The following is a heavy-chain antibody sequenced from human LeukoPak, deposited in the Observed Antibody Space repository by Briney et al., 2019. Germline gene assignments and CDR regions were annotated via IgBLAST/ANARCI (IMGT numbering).Heavy chain of an antibody. D-gene: IGHD1-26*01. CDR3: ARLIGSYRYFDY. CDR2: IKQDGSEK. Sequence: PGGSLRLSCAAPGFTFSNYWMTWVRQAPGKGLEWAANIKQDGSEKYYVDSVKGRFTISRDNAKNSLYLQMNSLRAEDTAVYYCARLIGSYRYFDYWGQGTLVTVSS. CDR1: GFTFSNYW. J-gene: IGHJ4*02. V-gene: IGHV3-7*01.